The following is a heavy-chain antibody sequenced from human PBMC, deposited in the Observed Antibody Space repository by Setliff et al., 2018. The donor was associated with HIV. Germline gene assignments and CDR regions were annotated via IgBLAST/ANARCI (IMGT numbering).Heavy chain of an antibody. D-gene: IGHD3-3*01. V-gene: IGHV3-33*06. J-gene: IGHJ4*02. CDR3: VKDVVKFWSGSGALDF. CDR2: IWYDSSKK. CDR1: GFTFNSYG. Sequence: LRLSCAASGFTFNSYGIHWVRQAPGKGLEWVALIWYDSSKKEYADSVKGRFNILRDDSKKTVDLQMNSLRADDTAVYYCVKDVVKFWSGSGALDFWGPGTLVTVSS.